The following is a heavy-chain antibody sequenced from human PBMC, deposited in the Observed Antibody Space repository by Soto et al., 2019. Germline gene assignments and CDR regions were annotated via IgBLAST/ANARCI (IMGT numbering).Heavy chain of an antibody. V-gene: IGHV3-48*01. J-gene: IGHJ4*02. D-gene: IGHD6-19*01. Sequence: GGSLRLSCAASGFTFSAYRMNWVRQAPGKGLEWVSSIGSSSGTIDYADSVKGRFTISRDNAKNSLYLQMNSLRAEDTAVYYCARDRSSGWYPFYWCRGTLVTVSS. CDR1: GFTFSAYR. CDR3: ARDRSSGWYPFY. CDR2: IGSSSGTI.